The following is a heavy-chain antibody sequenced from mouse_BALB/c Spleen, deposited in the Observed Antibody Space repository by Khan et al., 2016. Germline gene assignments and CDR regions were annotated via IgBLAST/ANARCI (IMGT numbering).Heavy chain of an antibody. J-gene: IGHJ2*01. CDR3: NAEGYDGGFDY. V-gene: IGHV14-4*02. CDR1: GFNIKDYY. D-gene: IGHD2-2*01. Sequence: VRLQQSGAELVRSGASVRLSCTASGFNIKDYYMHWVKQRPEQGLEWIGWIDPENAYTEYAPKFQGKATLTADTSSNTAYLPPSSPTSEDTSVDYCNAEGYDGGFDYWGQGTTLTGSS. CDR2: IDPENAYT.